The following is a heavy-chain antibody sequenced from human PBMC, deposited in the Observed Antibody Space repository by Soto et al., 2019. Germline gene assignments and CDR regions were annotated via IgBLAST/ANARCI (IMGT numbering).Heavy chain of an antibody. CDR3: ARDRHDRSGYYINTIRAFDI. CDR1: GGTFSSYA. Sequence: ASVKVSCKASGGTFSSYAISWVRQAPGQGLEWMGGIIPIFGTANYAQKFQGRVTITADESTSTAYMELSSLRSEDTAVYYCARDRHDRSGYYINTIRAFDIWGQGTLVTVSS. CDR2: IIPIFGTA. D-gene: IGHD3-22*01. J-gene: IGHJ4*02. V-gene: IGHV1-69*13.